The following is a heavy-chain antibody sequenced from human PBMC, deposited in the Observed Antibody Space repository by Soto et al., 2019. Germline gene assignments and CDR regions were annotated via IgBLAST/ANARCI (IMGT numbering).Heavy chain of an antibody. CDR1: GFIFSNYD. Sequence: EVQLLESGGGLVQPGGSLRLSCAASGFIFSNYDMSWVRLAPGKGLEWVSDISGSGGNTYYADSVKGRFTISRDNSKNTLYLQMISLRAEDTAVYFCAKRPLDCSGGSCYRNYFDYWGQGTLVTVSS. CDR2: ISGSGGNT. V-gene: IGHV3-23*01. CDR3: AKRPLDCSGGSCYRNYFDY. J-gene: IGHJ4*02. D-gene: IGHD2-15*01.